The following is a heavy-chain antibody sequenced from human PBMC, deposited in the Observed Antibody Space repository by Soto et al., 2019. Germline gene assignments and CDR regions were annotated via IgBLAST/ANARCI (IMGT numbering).Heavy chain of an antibody. D-gene: IGHD6-13*01. J-gene: IGHJ6*02. Sequence: GASVKVSCKASGGTFSSYAISWVRQAPGQGLEWMGGIIPIFGTANYAQKFQGRVTITADESTSTAYMELSSLRSEDTAVYYCAHEGGAAAGTSYCYYYYGMDVWGQGTTVTVSS. CDR3: AHEGGAAAGTSYCYYYYGMDV. CDR1: GGTFSSYA. CDR2: IIPIFGTA. V-gene: IGHV1-69*13.